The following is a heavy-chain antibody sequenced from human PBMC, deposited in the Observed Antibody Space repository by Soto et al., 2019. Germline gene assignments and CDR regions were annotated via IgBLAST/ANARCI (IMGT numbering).Heavy chain of an antibody. Sequence: ASVKVSCKASGYTFTSYDINWVRQATGQGLELMGWMNPNSGNTGYAQKFQGRVTMTRNTSISTAYMELSSLRSEDTAVYYCARGTIGRWPMVRGVIRYLDYWGQGTLVTVSS. CDR2: MNPNSGNT. V-gene: IGHV1-8*01. CDR1: GYTFTSYD. J-gene: IGHJ4*02. D-gene: IGHD3-10*01. CDR3: ARGTIGRWPMVRGVIRYLDY.